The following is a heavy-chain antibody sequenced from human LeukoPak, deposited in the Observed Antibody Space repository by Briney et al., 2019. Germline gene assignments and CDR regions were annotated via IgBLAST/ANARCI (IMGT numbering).Heavy chain of an antibody. D-gene: IGHD3-22*01. CDR2: IYPGDSDT. CDR1: GYSFTSYW. Sequence: GESLKISCKGSGYSFTSYWIGWVRKMPGKGLEWMGIIYPGDSDTRYSPSFQGQVTISADKSISTAYLQWSSLKASDTAMYYCASRSENYYDSSGYYPDYGMDVWGQGTTVTVSS. J-gene: IGHJ6*02. CDR3: ASRSENYYDSSGYYPDYGMDV. V-gene: IGHV5-51*01.